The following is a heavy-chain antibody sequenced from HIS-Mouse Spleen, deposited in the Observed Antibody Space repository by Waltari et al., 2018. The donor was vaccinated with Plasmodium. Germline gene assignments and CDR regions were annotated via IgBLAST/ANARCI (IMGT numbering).Heavy chain of an antibody. D-gene: IGHD1-7*01. J-gene: IGHJ4*02. CDR1: GGSISSSSYY. Sequence: QLQLQESGPGLVKPSETLSLTCTVSGGSISSSSYYWGWLRQPPGQGLEWIGSIYYSGSTYYNPSLKSRVTISVDTSKNQFSLKLSSVTAADTAVYYCARDRITGTSYFDYWGQGTLVTVSS. V-gene: IGHV4-39*07. CDR3: ARDRITGTSYFDY. CDR2: IYYSGST.